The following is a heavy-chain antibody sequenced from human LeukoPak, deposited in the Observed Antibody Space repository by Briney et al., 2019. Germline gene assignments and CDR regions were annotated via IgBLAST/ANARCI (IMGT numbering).Heavy chain of an antibody. CDR3: TREGYDRSGYFLDF. D-gene: IGHD3-22*01. Sequence: SETLSLTCSVSSGSMTDSCWSWFRQAPGKGFEWLGFIYPDGRIEYSPSLRSRVTFTVATSKLEATVRLSSVTASDTAVYYCTREGYDRSGYFLDFWGQGTLVTVSS. V-gene: IGHV4-59*12. CDR2: IYPDGRI. CDR1: SGSMTDSC. J-gene: IGHJ4*02.